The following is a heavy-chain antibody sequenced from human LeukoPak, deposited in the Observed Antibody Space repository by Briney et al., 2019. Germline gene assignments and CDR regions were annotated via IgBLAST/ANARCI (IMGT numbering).Heavy chain of an antibody. CDR3: AKGLSLTVMVYYSDY. Sequence: GGSLRLSCVASGFTFSSYWATWVRQAPGKGLEWVANIDPDGSHQYYVDSVKGRFTISKDNAKNTLYLQMNSLRAEDTAVYYCAKGLSLTVMVYYSDYWGQGTLVTVSS. V-gene: IGHV3-7*01. D-gene: IGHD5-18*01. CDR1: GFTFSSYW. J-gene: IGHJ4*02. CDR2: IDPDGSHQ.